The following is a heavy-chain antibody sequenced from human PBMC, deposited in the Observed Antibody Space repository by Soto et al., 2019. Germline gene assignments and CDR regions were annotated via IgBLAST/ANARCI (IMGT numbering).Heavy chain of an antibody. V-gene: IGHV3-15*01. CDR3: TTEGRD. Sequence: DVQLVESGGGLVKPGGSLTLSCAVSAFTFSNAWMSWVRQAPGKGLEWVGRIRSKTDGGTADYTAPVKGRFIISRDDSKNTVSLQMNSLKIEDTAVYYCTTEGRDWGQGTLVTVSS. CDR1: AFTFSNAW. CDR2: IRSKTDGGTA. J-gene: IGHJ4*02.